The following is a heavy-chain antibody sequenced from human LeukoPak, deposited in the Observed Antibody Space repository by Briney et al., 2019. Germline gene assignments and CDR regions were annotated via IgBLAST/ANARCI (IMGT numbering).Heavy chain of an antibody. CDR3: ARDRRGYGDYFNWFDP. CDR1: GFSFSTYA. D-gene: IGHD4-17*01. Sequence: PGGSLRLSCAASGFSFSTYAMHWVRQAPGKGLEWVAVISYDGTNKYYADSVKGRFTISRDNAKNSLYLQMNSLRAEDTAVYYCARDRRGYGDYFNWFDPWGQGTLVTVSS. CDR2: ISYDGTNK. V-gene: IGHV3-30-3*01. J-gene: IGHJ5*02.